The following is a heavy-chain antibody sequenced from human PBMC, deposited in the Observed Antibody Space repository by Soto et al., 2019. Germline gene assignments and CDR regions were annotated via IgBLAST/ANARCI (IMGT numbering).Heavy chain of an antibody. CDR2: IKQDGSEK. D-gene: IGHD3-22*01. V-gene: IGHV3-7*03. CDR1: GFTFSSYW. J-gene: IGHJ4*02. Sequence: PGGSLRLSCAASGFTFSSYWMSWVRQAPGKGLEWVANIKQDGSEKYYVDSVKGRFTISRDNAKNSLYLQMNSLRAEDTAVYYCARGSTYYYDSSGYYIYYFDYWGQGTLVTVLL. CDR3: ARGSTYYYDSSGYYIYYFDY.